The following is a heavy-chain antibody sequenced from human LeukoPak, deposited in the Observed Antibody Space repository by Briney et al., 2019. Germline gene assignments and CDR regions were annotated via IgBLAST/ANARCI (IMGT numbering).Heavy chain of an antibody. J-gene: IGHJ5*02. D-gene: IGHD3-10*01. CDR2: INHSGST. V-gene: IGHV4-34*01. CDR1: GGSFSGYY. CDR3: ARVVRYYYGSGSISWFDP. Sequence: PSETLSLTCSVYGGSFSGYYWSWIRQPPGKGLEWIGEINHSGSTNYNPSLKSRVTISVDTSKNQFSLKLSSVTAADTAVYYCARVVRYYYGSGSISWFDPWGQGTLVTVSS.